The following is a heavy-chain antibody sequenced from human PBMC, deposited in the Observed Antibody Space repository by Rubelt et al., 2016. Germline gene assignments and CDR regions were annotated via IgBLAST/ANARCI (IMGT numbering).Heavy chain of an antibody. Sequence: QLVESGGGVVQPGKSLRLSCAASGFTFSSYAMHWVRQAPGKGLEWVAVISYDGSKKNYADSVKGRFTISRDNSKNTLYLQMNSLRAEDTAVYYCARDLRIVGATTRYYYYGMDVWGQGTTVTVSS. V-gene: IGHV3-30-3*01. CDR3: ARDLRIVGATTRYYYYGMDV. D-gene: IGHD1-26*01. J-gene: IGHJ6*02. CDR2: ISYDGSKK. CDR1: GFTFSSYA.